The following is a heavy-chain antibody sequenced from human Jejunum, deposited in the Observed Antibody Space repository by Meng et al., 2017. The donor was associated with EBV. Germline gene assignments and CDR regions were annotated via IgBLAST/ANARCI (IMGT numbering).Heavy chain of an antibody. CDR3: AGLRYSGYDRAFDY. V-gene: IGHV4-61*01. D-gene: IGHD5-12*01. CDR1: GGSVNSGNVY. J-gene: IGHJ4*02. CDR2: IYYSGST. Sequence: QVQVQESGPGLVKPSETLSLTCTVSGGSVNSGNVYWSWIRQPPGKGLEWIGYIYYSGSTNYIPSLKSRVTISLDTSKNQFSLKLSSVTAADTAVYYCAGLRYSGYDRAFDYWGQGALVTVSS.